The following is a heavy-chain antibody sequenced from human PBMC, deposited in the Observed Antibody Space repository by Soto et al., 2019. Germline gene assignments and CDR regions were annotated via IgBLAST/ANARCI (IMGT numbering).Heavy chain of an antibody. Sequence: QLQLQESGPGLVKPSETLSLTCTVSGGSISSSSYYWGWIHQPPGKGLEWIGSIYYSGSTYYNPSLKSRVTISVDTSKNQFSLKLSSVTAADTAVYYCASSRYDFWSGYYQVDYWGQGTLVTVSS. CDR2: IYYSGST. V-gene: IGHV4-39*01. CDR3: ASSRYDFWSGYYQVDY. D-gene: IGHD3-3*01. CDR1: GGSISSSSYY. J-gene: IGHJ4*02.